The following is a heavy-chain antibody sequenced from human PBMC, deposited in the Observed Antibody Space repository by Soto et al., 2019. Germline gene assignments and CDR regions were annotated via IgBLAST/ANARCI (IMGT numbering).Heavy chain of an antibody. Sequence: EVQLVQSGAEVKKPGESLKISCKGSGYSFTSYWIGWVRQMPGKGLEWMGIIYPGDSDTRYSPSFQGQVTISADKSSSTAYLPWSSLKASDTAMYYWARKLGGCSSTSGYHHLNWLDPCGQGTLVTVSS. J-gene: IGHJ5*02. D-gene: IGHD2-2*01. CDR2: IYPGDSDT. CDR3: ARKLGGCSSTSGYHHLNWLDP. V-gene: IGHV5-51*03. CDR1: GYSFTSYW.